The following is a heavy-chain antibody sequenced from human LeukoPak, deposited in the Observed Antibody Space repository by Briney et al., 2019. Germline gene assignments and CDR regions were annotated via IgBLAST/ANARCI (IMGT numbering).Heavy chain of an antibody. V-gene: IGHV3-66*01. CDR3: ARRPVRDGYFDY. D-gene: IGHD3-10*01. CDR1: RFTVSSNY. CDR2: IYSDGNT. J-gene: IGHJ4*02. Sequence: GGSLRLSCAASRFTVSSNYMGWVRQPPGKGLEWVSVIYSDGNTYYADSVKGRFTMSRDDSKNTLYLQMNSLGAEDTAVYYCARRPVRDGYFDYWGQGTLVTVSS.